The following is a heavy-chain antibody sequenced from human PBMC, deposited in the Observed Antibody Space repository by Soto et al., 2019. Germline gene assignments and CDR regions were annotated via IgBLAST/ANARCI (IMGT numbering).Heavy chain of an antibody. CDR3: ARGRGGVHYGSGSYWWGRPGGWFDP. V-gene: IGHV4-59*01. CDR1: GGSISSYY. Sequence: PSETLSLTCTVSGGSISSYYWSWIRQPPGKGLEWIGYIYYSGSTNYNPSLKSRVTISVDTSKNQFSLKLSSVTAADTAVYYCARGRGGVHYGSGSYWWGRPGGWFDPWGQGTLVTVSS. CDR2: IYYSGST. D-gene: IGHD3-10*01. J-gene: IGHJ5*02.